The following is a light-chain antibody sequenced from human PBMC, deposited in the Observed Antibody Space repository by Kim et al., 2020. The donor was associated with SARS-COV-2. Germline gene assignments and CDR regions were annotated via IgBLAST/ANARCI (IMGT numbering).Light chain of an antibody. J-gene: IGLJ3*02. CDR3: AAWDDSLNGRGV. CDR2: SDN. V-gene: IGLV1-44*01. Sequence: ELTQPPSVSGTPGQRVTIYCSGSSSNIGSNTVSWYQQFPGTAPKLLIYSDNQRPSGVPDRFSASKSGSSPSLAISRLQSDDEADYYCAAWDDSLNGRGVFGGGTKLTVL. CDR1: SSNIGSNT.